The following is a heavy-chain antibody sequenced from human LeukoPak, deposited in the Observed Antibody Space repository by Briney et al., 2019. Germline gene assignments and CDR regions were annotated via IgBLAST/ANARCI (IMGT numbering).Heavy chain of an antibody. Sequence: PSETLSLTCAVSGGSISISNWWSWVRQPPGKGLEWIGEIYHSGSTNYNPSLKSRVTISLGKSKNQFSLKLSSVTAADTAVYYCASRTGAYGSGSYLFDPWGQGTLVTVSS. CDR3: ASRTGAYGSGSYLFDP. D-gene: IGHD3-10*01. V-gene: IGHV4-4*02. CDR2: IYHSGST. J-gene: IGHJ5*02. CDR1: GGSISISNW.